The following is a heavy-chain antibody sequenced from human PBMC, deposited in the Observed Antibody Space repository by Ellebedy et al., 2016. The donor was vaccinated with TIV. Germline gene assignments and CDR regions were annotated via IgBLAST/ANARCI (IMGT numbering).Heavy chain of an antibody. J-gene: IGHJ4*02. CDR3: ARDRRGSYDF. Sequence: MPSETLSLTCTVSGASISSSYWSWIRQTPGKDLEWIGYISNTGRTNYNPSLQSRVTISVDTSRNQFPLTLRSLTVADTAVYYCARDRRGSYDFWGQGTLLAVSS. V-gene: IGHV4-59*01. CDR2: ISNTGRT. CDR1: GASISSSY. D-gene: IGHD3-10*01.